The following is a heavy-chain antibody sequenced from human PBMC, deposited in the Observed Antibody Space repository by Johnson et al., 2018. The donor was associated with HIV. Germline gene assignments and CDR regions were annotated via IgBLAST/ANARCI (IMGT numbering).Heavy chain of an antibody. CDR3: AREGIYCTGGRCYVAAFDI. CDR2: INSDGSSS. J-gene: IGHJ3*02. Sequence: VQLVESGGGLVQPGGSLRLSCAASGFTLSSYWMHWVRQVPGKGPVWVSRINSDGSSSAYADYVKGRFTISRDGAKNTLYLQMNSLRAEDTAVYYCAREGIYCTGGRCYVAAFDIRGQGTKVTVSS. CDR1: GFTLSSYW. D-gene: IGHD2-15*01. V-gene: IGHV3-74*01.